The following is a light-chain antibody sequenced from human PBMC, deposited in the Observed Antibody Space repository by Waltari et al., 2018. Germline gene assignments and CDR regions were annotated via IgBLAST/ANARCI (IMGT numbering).Light chain of an antibody. V-gene: IGLV1-47*02. CDR1: ISNIGSNS. CDR3: ASWDDTLSGFL. J-gene: IGLJ2*01. CDR2: YNC. Sequence: QSVLTQAPSASEAARKSVTISCSGSISNIGSNSVSWYQQLPGTAPKLLIYYNCQRPSGVPDRFPGSKSGTSASLAISGLQTEDEADYYWASWDDTLSGFLFGGGTRLTVL.